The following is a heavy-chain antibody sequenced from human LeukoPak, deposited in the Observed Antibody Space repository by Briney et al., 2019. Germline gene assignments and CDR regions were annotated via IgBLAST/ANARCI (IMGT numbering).Heavy chain of an antibody. D-gene: IGHD4-23*01. CDR2: IYYSGST. J-gene: IGHJ4*02. Sequence: SETLSLTCTVSGGSISSYYWSWIRQPPGKGLEWIGYIYYSGSTNYNPSLKSRVTISVDTSKNQFSLKLSSVTAADTAVYYCASLNGGRTLDYWGQGTLVTVSS. CDR3: ASLNGGRTLDY. CDR1: GGSISSYY. V-gene: IGHV4-59*08.